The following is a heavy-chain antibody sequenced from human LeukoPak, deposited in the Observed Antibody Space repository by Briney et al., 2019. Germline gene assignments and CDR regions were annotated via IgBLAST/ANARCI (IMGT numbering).Heavy chain of an antibody. CDR1: GGTLNTYA. J-gene: IGHJ4*02. V-gene: IGHV1-69*13. CDR3: ARRGDTTMVWGGYYFDY. CDR2: IIPIFATP. D-gene: IGHD5-18*01. Sequence: SVKVSCKASGGTLNTYAISWVRQAPGQGLEWMGRIIPIFATPNYAQKFQGRVTITADESTSTAYMELSSLRSEDTAVYYCARRGDTTMVWGGYYFDYWGQGTLVTVSS.